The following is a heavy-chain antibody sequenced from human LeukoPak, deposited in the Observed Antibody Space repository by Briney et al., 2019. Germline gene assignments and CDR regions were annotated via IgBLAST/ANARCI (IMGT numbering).Heavy chain of an antibody. CDR3: AKDDGSSWYGFDY. D-gene: IGHD6-13*01. CDR1: GFTFSSYA. J-gene: IGHJ4*02. Sequence: AGGSLRLSCAASGFTFSSYAMSWVRQAPGKGLEWVAVIWYDGSNKYYADSVKGRFTISRDNSKNTLYLQMNSLRAEDTAVYYCAKDDGSSWYGFDYWGQGTLVTVSS. V-gene: IGHV3-33*06. CDR2: IWYDGSNK.